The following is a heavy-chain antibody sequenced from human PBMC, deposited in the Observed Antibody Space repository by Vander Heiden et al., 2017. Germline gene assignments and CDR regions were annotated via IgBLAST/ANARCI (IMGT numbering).Heavy chain of an antibody. Sequence: HVQLVQSGAEVKKPGASVTVSCKASGYTSTSYYMHCVRQAPGQGLEWMGIINPSGGSTSYAQEFQGSVTMTRDTSTSTVYMELSSLRSEDTAVYYCARGGIFGVVIDYYYYGMDVWGQGTTVTVSS. V-gene: IGHV1-46*01. CDR3: ARGGIFGVVIDYYYYGMDV. CDR1: GYTSTSYY. CDR2: INPSGGST. D-gene: IGHD3-3*01. J-gene: IGHJ6*02.